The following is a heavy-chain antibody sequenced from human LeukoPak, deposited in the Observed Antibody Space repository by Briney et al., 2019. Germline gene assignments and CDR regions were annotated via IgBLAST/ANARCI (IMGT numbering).Heavy chain of an antibody. CDR3: AKLGSGSYFES. Sequence: GSLRLSCAASGFTFSSYWMSWVRQAPGKGLEWVANIKQDGSEKYYVDSVKGRFTISRDNSKNTLYLQMNSVRAEDTAVYYCAKLGSGSYFESWGQGTLVTVSS. CDR2: IKQDGSEK. CDR1: GFTFSSYW. J-gene: IGHJ4*02. D-gene: IGHD1-26*01. V-gene: IGHV3-7*03.